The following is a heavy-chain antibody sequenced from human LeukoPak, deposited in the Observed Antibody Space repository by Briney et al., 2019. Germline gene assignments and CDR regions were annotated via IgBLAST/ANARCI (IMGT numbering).Heavy chain of an antibody. CDR3: ANIGYAEAS. J-gene: IGHJ4*02. V-gene: IGHV3-30*02. D-gene: IGHD2-2*01. CDR2: IRYVGSNK. CDR1: GFTFSSYG. Sequence: RGSLRLSCAASGFTFSSYGTHWVRQAPGKGLEWVAFIRYVGSNKYYADSVKDRFTISRDNSKNTLYLQMNSLRAEDTAVYYCANIGYAEASWGQGTLVTVSS.